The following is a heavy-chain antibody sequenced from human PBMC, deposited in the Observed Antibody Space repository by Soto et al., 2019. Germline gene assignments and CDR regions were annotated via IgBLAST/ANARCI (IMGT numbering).Heavy chain of an antibody. D-gene: IGHD1-1*01. CDR3: TRYVQTGMWGV. CDR1: GFTFSGSS. Sequence: EVQLVESGGGLVQPGGSLRLSCAASGFTFSGSSIHWVRQAPGKGLEWVGRIKNNANNYATAYAASVTGRFTLSRDDSKNTAYLQMGSLKTDDTAVYYCTRYVQTGMWGVWGQGTTVTVSS. J-gene: IGHJ6*02. CDR2: IKNNANNYAT. V-gene: IGHV3-73*02.